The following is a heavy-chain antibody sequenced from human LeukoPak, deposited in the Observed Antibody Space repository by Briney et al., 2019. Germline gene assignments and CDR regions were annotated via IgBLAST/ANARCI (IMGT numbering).Heavy chain of an antibody. Sequence: PGGSLRLSCAASGFSFSNFWMHWVRHAPGKGLVWVSRISSNGSSTTYADSVKGRFTISRDNAKNTLYLQMNSLRAEDTAVYYCARDRNYYDLWGQGTMVTVSS. CDR2: ISSNGSST. CDR3: ARDRNYYDL. CDR1: GFSFSNFW. J-gene: IGHJ3*01. V-gene: IGHV3-74*03. D-gene: IGHD3-10*01.